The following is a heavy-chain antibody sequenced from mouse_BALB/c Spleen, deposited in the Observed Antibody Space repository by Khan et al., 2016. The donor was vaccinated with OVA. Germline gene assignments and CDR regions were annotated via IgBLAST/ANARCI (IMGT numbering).Heavy chain of an antibody. CDR3: ATYGWWD. CDR1: GFTFSSFG. J-gene: IGHJ1*01. D-gene: IGHD1-1*01. CDR2: ISSGSSTI. V-gene: IGHV5-17*02. Sequence: EVKLVESGGGLVQPGGSRKLSCAASGFTFSSFGMHWVRQALEKGLEWVAYISSGSSTIYYAHTVKGRFTISRDNPKNTLFLQMTSLRSEDTAMYYCATYGWWDWGAGTTVTVSS.